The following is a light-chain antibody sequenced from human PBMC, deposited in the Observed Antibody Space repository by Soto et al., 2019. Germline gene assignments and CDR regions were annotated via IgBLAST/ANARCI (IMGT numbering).Light chain of an antibody. CDR2: SNN. V-gene: IGLV1-44*01. Sequence: QSVLTQPPSASGTPGQRVTISCSGSTSNIGSNIVTWYQQLPGTAPKLLIYSNNQRPSGVPDRFSGSKSGTSASLAISGLQSEDEADYYCATWDGSLNGWVFGGGTKVTVL. CDR3: ATWDGSLNGWV. CDR1: TSNIGSNI. J-gene: IGLJ3*02.